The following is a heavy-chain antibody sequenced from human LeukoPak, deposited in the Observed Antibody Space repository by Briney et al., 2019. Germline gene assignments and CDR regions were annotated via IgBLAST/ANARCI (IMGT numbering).Heavy chain of an antibody. V-gene: IGHV4-31*03. J-gene: IGHJ3*02. Sequence: SQTLSLTCTVSGGSISSGGYYWSWIRQHPGKGLEWIGYIYYSGSTNYNPSLKSRVTISVDTSKNQFSLKLSSVTAADTAVYYCARHTLIDYDILTGYYTPYAFDIWGQGTMVTVSS. CDR3: ARHTLIDYDILTGYYTPYAFDI. CDR2: IYYSGST. CDR1: GGSISSGGYY. D-gene: IGHD3-9*01.